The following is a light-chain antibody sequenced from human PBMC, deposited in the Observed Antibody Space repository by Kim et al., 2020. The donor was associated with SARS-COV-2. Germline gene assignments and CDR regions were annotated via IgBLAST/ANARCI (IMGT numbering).Light chain of an antibody. Sequence: SSELTQDPAVSVALGQTVRITYQGDSLRSYYASWYQQKPGQAPVLVIYGKNNRPSGIPDRFSGSSSGNTASLTITGAQAEDEADYYCNSRDSSGNQVFGTGTKVTVL. V-gene: IGLV3-19*01. CDR1: SLRSYY. CDR3: NSRDSSGNQV. CDR2: GKN. J-gene: IGLJ1*01.